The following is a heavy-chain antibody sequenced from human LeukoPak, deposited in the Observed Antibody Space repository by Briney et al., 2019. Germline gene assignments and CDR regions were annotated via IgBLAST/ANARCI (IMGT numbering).Heavy chain of an antibody. J-gene: IGHJ4*02. D-gene: IGHD3-10*01. Sequence: GGSLRLSCSASGFTFSSYAMHWVRQAPGKGLEYVSAISSNGGSTYYADSVKDRFTISRDNSKNTLYLQMSSLRAEDTAVYYCVKRSMVRGVTTSSYYFDYWGQGTLVTVSS. CDR2: ISSNGGST. V-gene: IGHV3-64D*06. CDR3: VKRSMVRGVTTSSYYFDY. CDR1: GFTFSSYA.